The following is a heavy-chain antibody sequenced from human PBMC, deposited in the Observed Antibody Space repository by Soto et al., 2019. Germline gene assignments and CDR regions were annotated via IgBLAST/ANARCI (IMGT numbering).Heavy chain of an antibody. V-gene: IGHV1-3*05. D-gene: IGHD6-19*01. Sequence: QVPLVQSGAEEKKPGDSVKVSCKASGYTFTSYAMHWVRQAPGQRLEWMGWINAGNGNTKYSQKFQVRVTITRDTSASTAYMELSSVRSYDTAVYYCARDMGSGFDYWGQGTLVIVSS. CDR1: GYTFTSYA. J-gene: IGHJ4*02. CDR2: INAGNGNT. CDR3: ARDMGSGFDY.